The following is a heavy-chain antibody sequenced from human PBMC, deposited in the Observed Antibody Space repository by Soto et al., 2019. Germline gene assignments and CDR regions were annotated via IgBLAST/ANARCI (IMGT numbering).Heavy chain of an antibody. CDR3: AKGGQSYDY. CDR2: ISTSVVST. V-gene: IGHV3-23*01. CDR1: GFTFSTYA. D-gene: IGHD3-10*01. Sequence: GGSLRLSCAASGFTFSTYAMSWVRQAPGKGLEWVSAISTSVVSTYYTDSVKGRFTISRDNSKNTLYLQMNSLRAEDTAVYYCAKGGQSYDYWGQGTLVTVSS. J-gene: IGHJ4*02.